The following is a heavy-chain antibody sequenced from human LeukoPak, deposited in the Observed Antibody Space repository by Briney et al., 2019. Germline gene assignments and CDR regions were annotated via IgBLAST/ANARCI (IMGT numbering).Heavy chain of an antibody. CDR2: IYYSGST. D-gene: IGHD3-16*01. V-gene: IGHV4-59*08. J-gene: IGHJ3*02. CDR3: ARQARGGPPDAFDI. Sequence: SETLSLTCTVSGGSISSYYWSWIRQPPGKGLEWIGYIYYSGSTNYNPSLKSRVTISVDTSKNQSSLKLSSVTAADTAVYYCARQARGGPPDAFDIWGQGTMVTVSS. CDR1: GGSISSYY.